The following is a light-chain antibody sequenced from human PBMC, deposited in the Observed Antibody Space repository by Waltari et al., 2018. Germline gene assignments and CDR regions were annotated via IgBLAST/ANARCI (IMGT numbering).Light chain of an antibody. CDR3: MQALQTPDT. CDR2: LAS. Sequence: DIVMTPSPLSLPVTPGEPASITCTSSQSLLHSNGYNYLDWYLQKPGQSPQLLIYLASKRASGVPDRFSGSGSGTDFTLKISRVEAEDVGVYYCMQALQTPDTFGQGTRLEIK. V-gene: IGKV2-28*01. CDR1: QSLLHSNGYNY. J-gene: IGKJ5*01.